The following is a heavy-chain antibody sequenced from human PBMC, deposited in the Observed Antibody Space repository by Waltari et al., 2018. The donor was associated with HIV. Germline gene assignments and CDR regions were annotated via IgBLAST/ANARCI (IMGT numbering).Heavy chain of an antibody. CDR2: SIPIFGTA. J-gene: IGHJ4*02. CDR3: AGSVVTRATVTYFDY. Sequence: QVQLVQSGAEVKKPGSSVKVSCKASGGTFSSYAISWVRQDPGQGLEWMGGSIPIFGTANYAQKFQGRVTSTADETTSTAYRELSSLRSEDVAVYYCAGSVVTRATVTYFDYWGQGTLVTVAS. V-gene: IGHV1-69*13. CDR1: GGTFSSYA. D-gene: IGHD4-17*01.